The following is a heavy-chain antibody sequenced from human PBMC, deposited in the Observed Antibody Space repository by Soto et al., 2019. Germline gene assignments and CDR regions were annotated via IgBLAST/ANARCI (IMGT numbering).Heavy chain of an antibody. CDR2: IRSETLGETI. Sequence: PGGSLRLSCAVSGFTFGDHGMSWVRQAPGKGLEWVGFIRSETLGETIDYAASVKGRFVISRDDSKGIAYLHMNSLKTEDTATYFCAKDGYNYYEFWGRGTLVTVSS. D-gene: IGHD5-12*01. CDR1: GFTFGDHG. J-gene: IGHJ4*02. CDR3: AKDGYNYYEF. V-gene: IGHV3-49*04.